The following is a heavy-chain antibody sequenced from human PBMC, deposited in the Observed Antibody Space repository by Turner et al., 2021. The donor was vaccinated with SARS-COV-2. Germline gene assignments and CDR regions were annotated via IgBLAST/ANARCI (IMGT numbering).Heavy chain of an antibody. CDR3: ARDLREVGGMDV. V-gene: IGHV3-53*01. CDR1: GFTVSSNY. Sequence: EVQLVESGGGLIQPGGSLSLSCAASGFTVSSNYMTWVRQAPGKGLEWVTVMYSGGSTYYADSVKGRCTISRDNSKNTLYLQMNSLRAEDTAVYYSARDLREVGGMDVWGQGTTVTVSS. D-gene: IGHD1-26*01. J-gene: IGHJ6*02. CDR2: MYSGGST.